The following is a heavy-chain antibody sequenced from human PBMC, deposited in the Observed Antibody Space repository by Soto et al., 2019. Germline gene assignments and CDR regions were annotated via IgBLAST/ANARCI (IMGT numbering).Heavy chain of an antibody. CDR2: ISGSNGAT. CDR1: GYNFINYG. CDR3: ARDSKWLIINGNWFDS. V-gene: IGHV1-18*04. J-gene: IGHJ5*01. D-gene: IGHD5-12*01. Sequence: QVQLVQSGAEVEKPGASVKVSCKFSGYNFINYGMTWVRQAPGQGLEWMGWISGSNGATKYAQRFQARVTLTTDTSTNTAYMELRSLRLDDTAVYYCARDSKWLIINGNWFDSWGQGTLVTVSS.